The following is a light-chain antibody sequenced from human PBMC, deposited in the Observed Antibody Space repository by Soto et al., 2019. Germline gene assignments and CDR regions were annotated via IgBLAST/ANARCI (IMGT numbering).Light chain of an antibody. V-gene: IGLV2-23*01. CDR1: SSDVGSYNL. Sequence: QSALTQPASVSASPGQSITIPCTGTSSDVGSYNLVSWFQQHPGKVPKLLIYEGTKRPSGLSDRFSGPKSGTTASLTISELQAEDEAHYYCYSYAGENLYVFGTGTKVTVL. CDR3: YSYAGENLYV. CDR2: EGT. J-gene: IGLJ1*01.